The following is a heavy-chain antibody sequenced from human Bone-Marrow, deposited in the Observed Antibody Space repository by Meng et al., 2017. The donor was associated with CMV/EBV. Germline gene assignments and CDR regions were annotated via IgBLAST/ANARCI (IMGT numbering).Heavy chain of an antibody. CDR2: IYHSGST. Sequence: SETLSLTCTVSGYSISSGYYWGWIRQPPGKGLEWIGGIYHSGSTYYNPSLKSRITISVDTSTNQLSLKLSSVTAADASVYYCARLIAYPYDCFDAWGQGTLVTVSS. J-gene: IGHJ5*02. CDR3: ARLIAYPYDCFDA. D-gene: IGHD3-16*01. CDR1: GYSISSGYY. V-gene: IGHV4-38-2*02.